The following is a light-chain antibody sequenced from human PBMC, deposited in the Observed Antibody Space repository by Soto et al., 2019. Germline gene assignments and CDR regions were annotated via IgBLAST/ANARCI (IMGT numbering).Light chain of an antibody. CDR1: QSIGSF. Sequence: EIVLTQSPATLSLSPGERATLSCRASQSIGSFLAWYQQKPGQSPRLLIYDASNRATGIPGRFSGSGSGTDFTLTISSLEPEDFAVYYCQQRATWPLTFGEGTRVEIK. CDR3: QQRATWPLT. CDR2: DAS. V-gene: IGKV3-11*01. J-gene: IGKJ4*01.